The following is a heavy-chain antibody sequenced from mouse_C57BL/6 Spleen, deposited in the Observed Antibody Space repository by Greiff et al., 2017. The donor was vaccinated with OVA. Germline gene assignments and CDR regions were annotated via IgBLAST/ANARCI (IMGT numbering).Heavy chain of an antibody. V-gene: IGHV1-50*01. Sequence: QVQLQQPGAELVKPGASVKLSCKASGYTFTSYWMQWVKQRPGQGLEWIGEIDPSDSYTNYNQKFKGKATLTVDTSSSTAYMQLSSLTSEDSAVYYCARRQRGGSSYYFDYWGQGTTLTVSS. CDR3: ARRQRGGSSYYFDY. CDR1: GYTFTSYW. D-gene: IGHD1-1*01. CDR2: IDPSDSYT. J-gene: IGHJ2*01.